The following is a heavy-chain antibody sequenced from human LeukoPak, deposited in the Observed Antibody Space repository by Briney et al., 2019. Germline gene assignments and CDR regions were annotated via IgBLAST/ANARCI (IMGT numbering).Heavy chain of an antibody. J-gene: IGHJ4*02. D-gene: IGHD3-22*01. V-gene: IGHV3-53*01. Sequence: PGGSLRLSCAASGFTVSSNYMSWVRQAPGKGLEWVSVIYSGGSTYYADSVRGRFTISRDNSKNTLYLQMNSLGAEDTAVYYCARVIGYYDSSGYSLNYFDYWGQGTLVTVSS. CDR1: GFTVSSNY. CDR3: ARVIGYYDSSGYSLNYFDY. CDR2: IYSGGST.